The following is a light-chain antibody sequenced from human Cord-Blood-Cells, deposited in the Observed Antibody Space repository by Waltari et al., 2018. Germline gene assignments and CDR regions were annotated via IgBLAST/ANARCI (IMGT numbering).Light chain of an antibody. J-gene: IGLJ3*02. CDR1: SGHSSYA. CDR3: QTWGTGIRV. V-gene: IGLV4-69*01. CDR2: LNSDGSH. Sequence: QLVLTQSPSASASLGASVKLTCTLSSGHSSYAIAWQQQQPEKGPRYLMKLNSDGSHSKGDGIPDRFSGSSSGAERYLTISSLQSEDEADYYCQTWGTGIRVFGGGKKLTVL.